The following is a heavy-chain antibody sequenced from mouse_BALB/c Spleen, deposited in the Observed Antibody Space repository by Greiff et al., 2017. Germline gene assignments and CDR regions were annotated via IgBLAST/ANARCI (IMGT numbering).Heavy chain of an antibody. J-gene: IGHJ4*01. D-gene: IGHD2-3*01. Sequence: EVKLVESGGGLVKPGGSLKLSCAASGFTFSSYTMSWVRQTPEKRLEWVATISSGGSYTYYPDSVKGRFTISRDNAKNTLYLQMSSLKSEDTAMYYCTRSGYDGYSGYAIDYWGQGTSVTVSS. CDR1: GFTFSSYT. CDR3: TRSGYDGYSGYAIDY. CDR2: ISSGGSYT. V-gene: IGHV5-6-4*01.